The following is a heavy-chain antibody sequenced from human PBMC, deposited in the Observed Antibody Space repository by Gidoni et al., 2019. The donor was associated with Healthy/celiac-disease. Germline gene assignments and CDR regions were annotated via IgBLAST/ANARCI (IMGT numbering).Heavy chain of an antibody. CDR3: ARDLIGGHDAFDI. CDR2: INAGNGNT. CDR1: GYTFTSYA. Sequence: QVQLVQSGAEVKKPEASVTASCKASGYTFTSYAMHWVRQAPGQRLEWMGWINAGNGNTKYSQKFQGRVTITRDTSASTAYMELSSLRSEDTAVYYCARDLIGGHDAFDIWGQGTMVTVSS. V-gene: IGHV1-3*01. D-gene: IGHD1-26*01. J-gene: IGHJ3*02.